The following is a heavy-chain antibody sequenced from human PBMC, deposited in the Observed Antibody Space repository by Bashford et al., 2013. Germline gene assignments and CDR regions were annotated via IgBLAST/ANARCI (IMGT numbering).Heavy chain of an antibody. J-gene: IGHJ6*02. Sequence: SVKVSCKASWRHLPGSYAISWVRQAPGQGLEWMEGSSLSLVQQTTHRSSRAESRLPRTNPRAQAYMELSSLRSEDTAVYYCASTPSIAARPSYYYYGMDVWGPRD. V-gene: IGHV1-69*06. CDR2: SSLSLVQ. CDR3: ASTPSIAARPSYYYYGMDV. CDR1: RHLPGSYA. D-gene: IGHD6-6*01.